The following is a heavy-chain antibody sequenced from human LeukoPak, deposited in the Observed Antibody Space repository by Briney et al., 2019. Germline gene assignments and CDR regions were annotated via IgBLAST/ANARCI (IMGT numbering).Heavy chain of an antibody. CDR2: ISYVGNNK. Sequence: GGSLRLSCAASGFTFRTYGMHWVRQAPGKGLEWVAFISYVGNNKYYADSVKGRFTISRDNSKNTLYLQMNSLRAEDTAVYYCAKEGYCSSTSCYHNWFDPWGQGTLVTVSS. CDR3: AKEGYCSSTSCYHNWFDP. J-gene: IGHJ5*02. CDR1: GFTFRTYG. V-gene: IGHV3-30*18. D-gene: IGHD2-2*01.